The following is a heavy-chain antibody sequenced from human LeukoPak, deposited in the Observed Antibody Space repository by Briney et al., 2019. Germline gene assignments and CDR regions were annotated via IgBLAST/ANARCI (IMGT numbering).Heavy chain of an antibody. V-gene: IGHV1-18*01. J-gene: IGHJ6*02. CDR3: ARGQVATIHYYGMDV. Sequence: ASVKVSCKASGYTFTSYGISWVRQAPGQGLEWMGWISAYNGNTNYAQKLQGRVTMTTDTSTSTAYMELRSLRSEDTAVYYCARGQVATIHYYGMDVWGQGTTVTVSS. CDR2: ISAYNGNT. CDR1: GYTFTSYG. D-gene: IGHD5-12*01.